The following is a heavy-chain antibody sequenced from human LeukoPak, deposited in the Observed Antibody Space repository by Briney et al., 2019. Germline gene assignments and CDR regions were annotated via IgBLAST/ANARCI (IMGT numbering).Heavy chain of an antibody. Sequence: GGSLRLSCAASGFIFSDYYMGWIRQAPGRGLEWVSYISDSGSNIYYTDSVKGRFTMSRDNAKKSLYLQMNSLRAEDTAVYYCAKDPFPPWILRDRDLGNYYYYMDVCGKGTTVTVSS. CDR3: AKDPFPPWILRDRDLGNYYYYMDV. J-gene: IGHJ6*03. CDR2: ISDSGSNI. CDR1: GFIFSDYY. D-gene: IGHD5-18*01. V-gene: IGHV3-11*04.